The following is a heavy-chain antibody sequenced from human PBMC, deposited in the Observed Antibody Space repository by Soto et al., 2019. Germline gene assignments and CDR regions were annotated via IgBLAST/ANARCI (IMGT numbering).Heavy chain of an antibody. CDR3: AKGHPGGSCYSGLDC. CDR1: GFTFSSCA. J-gene: IGHJ4*02. D-gene: IGHD2-15*01. CDR2: ISGSGDTT. Sequence: GVSLRLSCAASGFTFSSCAMTWVRQAPGKGLEWVLCISGSGDTTYYADSVKGRFTISRDTSKNTVYLQMNSLRADDTAVYYCAKGHPGGSCYSGLDCWGRGTLVTVSS. V-gene: IGHV3-23*01.